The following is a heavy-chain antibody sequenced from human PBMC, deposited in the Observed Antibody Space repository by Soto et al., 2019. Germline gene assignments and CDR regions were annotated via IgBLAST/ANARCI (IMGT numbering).Heavy chain of an antibody. CDR2: IKSKTDGGTT. Sequence: GGSLRLSCAASGFTFSNAWMSWVRQAPGKGLEWVGRIKSKTDGGTTDYAAPVKGRFTISRDDSKNMLYLQMNSLKTEDTAVYYCTTATINRNWYFDLWGRGTLVTVSS. J-gene: IGHJ2*01. CDR1: GFTFSNAW. V-gene: IGHV3-15*01. CDR3: TTATINRNWYFDL.